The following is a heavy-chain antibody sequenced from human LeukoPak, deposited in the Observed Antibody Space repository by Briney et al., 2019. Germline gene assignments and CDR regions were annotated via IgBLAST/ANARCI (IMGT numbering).Heavy chain of an antibody. V-gene: IGHV1-2*02. CDR3: ARSIVVVPAAMNY. J-gene: IGHJ4*02. CDR2: INPNSGGT. D-gene: IGHD2-2*01. CDR1: GYTFTSYG. Sequence: ASVKVSCKASGYTFTSYGISWVRQAPGQGLEWMGWINPNSGGTNYAQKFQGRVTMTRDTSISTAYMELSRLRSDDTAVYYCARSIVVVPAAMNYWGQGTLVTVSS.